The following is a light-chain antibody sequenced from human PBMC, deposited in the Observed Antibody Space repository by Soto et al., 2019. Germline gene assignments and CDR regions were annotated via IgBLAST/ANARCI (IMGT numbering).Light chain of an antibody. CDR1: QGISNY. Sequence: DIQMTQSPSSLSASVGDRVTITCRASQGISNYLAWYQQIPGKVPKLLISAASTLQSGVPSRFSGSGSGTDFTLTISSLQPEDVATYYCQKYTNFPAFGGGTKLEIK. CDR2: AAS. CDR3: QKYTNFPA. V-gene: IGKV1-27*01. J-gene: IGKJ4*01.